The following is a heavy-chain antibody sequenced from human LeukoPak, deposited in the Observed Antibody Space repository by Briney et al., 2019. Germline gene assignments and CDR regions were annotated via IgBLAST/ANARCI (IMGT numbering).Heavy chain of an antibody. D-gene: IGHD2-15*01. CDR1: GASISSNNYW. V-gene: IGHV4-39*01. CDR3: EHCSGGSCYS. CDR2: IYYSGST. Sequence: SQTLSLTCTVSGASISSNNYWWNWIRQPAGKGLEWIGRIYYSGSTYYNPSLKSRVTISVDTSKNQFSLKLSSVTAADTAVYYCEHCSGGSCYSWGQGTLVTVSS. J-gene: IGHJ4*02.